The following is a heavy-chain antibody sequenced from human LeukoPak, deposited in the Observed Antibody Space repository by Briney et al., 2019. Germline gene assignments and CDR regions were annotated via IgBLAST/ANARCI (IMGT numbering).Heavy chain of an antibody. CDR3: AKELYDYVWGSNYAFDI. D-gene: IGHD3-16*01. J-gene: IGHJ3*02. CDR2: ISGSGGST. V-gene: IGHV3-23*01. CDR1: GFTFSSYA. Sequence: HPGGSLRLSCAASGFTFSSYAMSWVRQAPGKGLEWVSAISGSGGSTYYADSVKGRFTISRDNSKNTLYLQMNSLRAEDTAVYYCAKELYDYVWGSNYAFDIWGQGTMVTVSS.